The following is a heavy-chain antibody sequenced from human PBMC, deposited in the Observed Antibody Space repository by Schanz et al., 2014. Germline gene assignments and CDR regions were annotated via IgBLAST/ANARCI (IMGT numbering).Heavy chain of an antibody. D-gene: IGHD3-3*01. CDR3: ARGVLGSGYRQQYYFDH. CDR2: MYYSGST. V-gene: IGHV4-59*12. Sequence: QVQLQESGPGLVKPSETLSLTCTVSGGSISSYYWSWIRQPPGKGLEWIGYMYYSGSTNYNPSLNSRVTISVDTYKNQFSLKVTSVTPADTAVYYCARGVLGSGYRQQYYFDHWGQGTLVTVSS. J-gene: IGHJ4*02. CDR1: GGSISSYY.